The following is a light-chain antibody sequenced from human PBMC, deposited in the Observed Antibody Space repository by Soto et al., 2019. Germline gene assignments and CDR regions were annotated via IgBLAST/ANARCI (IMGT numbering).Light chain of an antibody. J-gene: IGLJ3*02. CDR3: CSYAGSRTFV. Sequence: QSVLTQPASVSGSPEQSITISCTGTSSDVGAYNLVSWYQQHPGKAPRLIIYEGTKRPSGIFHRFSGSKSDNTASLTISGLRAEDEAHYHCCSYAGSRTFVFGGGTKLTVL. V-gene: IGLV2-23*01. CDR1: SSDVGAYNL. CDR2: EGT.